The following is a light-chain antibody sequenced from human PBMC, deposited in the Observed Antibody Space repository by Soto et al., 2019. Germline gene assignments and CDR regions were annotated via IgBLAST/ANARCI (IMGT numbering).Light chain of an antibody. CDR1: QSLTNSY. CDR2: GAS. Sequence: EIVLTQSPGTLPLSPGERATLSCRASQSLTNSYLAWYQQKHGQAPRLLISGASSRATGIPDRFSGSGSGRDFTLTISRLEPEDFAVYYCQQYGSSYTFGQGTKLEIK. V-gene: IGKV3-20*01. J-gene: IGKJ2*01. CDR3: QQYGSSYT.